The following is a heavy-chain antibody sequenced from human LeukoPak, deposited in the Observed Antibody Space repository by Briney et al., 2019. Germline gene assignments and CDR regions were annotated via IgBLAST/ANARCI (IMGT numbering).Heavy chain of an antibody. Sequence: GGSLRLSCGASGFTFSDHWMHWVRQAPGKGLVWVSCIKTDGSTTSYADSVKGRFTISRDNAKNTVYLQMNSLRAEDTAVYYCAIEYSSSSSYYYYYYMDVWGKGTTVTVSS. CDR3: AIEYSSSSSYYYYYYMDV. J-gene: IGHJ6*03. D-gene: IGHD6-6*01. CDR2: IKTDGSTT. CDR1: GFTFSDHW. V-gene: IGHV3-74*01.